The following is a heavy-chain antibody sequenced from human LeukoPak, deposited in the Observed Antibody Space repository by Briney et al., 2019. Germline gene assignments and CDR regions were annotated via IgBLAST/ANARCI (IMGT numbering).Heavy chain of an antibody. V-gene: IGHV4-59*01. Sequence: ASETLSLTCTVSGGSISSYYWCWIRQPPGKGLEWIGYIYYSGGTNYNPSLKSRVTISVDTSKNQFSLKLSSVTAADTAVYYCARIPRLGYCSSTSCRPYYYYYMDVWGKGTTVTVSS. J-gene: IGHJ6*03. CDR1: GGSISSYY. CDR2: IYYSGGT. CDR3: ARIPRLGYCSSTSCRPYYYYYMDV. D-gene: IGHD2-2*01.